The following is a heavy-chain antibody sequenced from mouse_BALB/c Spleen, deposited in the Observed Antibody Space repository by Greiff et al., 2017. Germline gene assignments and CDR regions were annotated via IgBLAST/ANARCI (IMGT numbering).Heavy chain of an antibody. CDR1: GYSITSDYA. CDR2: ISYSGST. Sequence: DVKLQESGPGLVKPSQSLSLTCTVTGYSITSDYAWNWIRQFPGNKLEWMGYISYSGSTSYNPSLKSRISITRDTSKNQFFLQLNSVTTEDTATYYCAGNDGYFRFAYWGQGTLVTVSA. J-gene: IGHJ3*01. CDR3: AGNDGYFRFAY. D-gene: IGHD2-3*01. V-gene: IGHV3-2*02.